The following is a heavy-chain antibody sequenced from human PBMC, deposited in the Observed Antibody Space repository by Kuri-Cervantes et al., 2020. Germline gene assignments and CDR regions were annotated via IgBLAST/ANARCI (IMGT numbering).Heavy chain of an antibody. V-gene: IGHV3-30*03. J-gene: IGHJ6*03. Sequence: GESLKISCAASGFTFSSYSMNWVRQAPGKGLEWVAVISYDGSNKYYADSVKGRFTISRDNSKNTLYLQMNSLRAEDTAVYYCARDISSGTTLNYYYYYYMDVWGKGTTVTVSS. CDR3: ARDISSGTTLNYYYYYYMDV. CDR1: GFTFSSYS. CDR2: ISYDGSNK. D-gene: IGHD1-1*01.